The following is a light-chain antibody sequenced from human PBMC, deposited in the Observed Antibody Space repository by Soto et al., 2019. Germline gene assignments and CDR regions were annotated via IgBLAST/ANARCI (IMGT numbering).Light chain of an antibody. CDR1: SSNIGSNT. CDR3: AAWDDSLNGNV. CDR2: DNN. V-gene: IGLV1-44*01. Sequence: QSVLTQPPSASGTPGQRVTISCSGSSSNIGSNTVNWYQQLPGTAPKLLIYDNNQRPSGVSDRFSGSKSGTSASLAISGLQSEDAADYYCAAWDDSLNGNVFGPGTKLTVL. J-gene: IGLJ1*01.